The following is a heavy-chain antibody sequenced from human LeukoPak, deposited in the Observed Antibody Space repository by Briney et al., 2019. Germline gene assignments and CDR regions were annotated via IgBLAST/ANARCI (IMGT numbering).Heavy chain of an antibody. CDR3: AKDRSPYTVTTEYFQH. V-gene: IGHV3-11*01. J-gene: IGHJ1*01. Sequence: GGSLRLSCAASGFTFSDYYMSWIRQAPGKGLEWVSYISSGGSTYYADSVKGRFTISRDNSKNTLYLQMNSLRAEDTAVYYCAKDRSPYTVTTEYFQHWGQGTLVTVSS. D-gene: IGHD4-17*01. CDR2: ISSGGST. CDR1: GFTFSDYY.